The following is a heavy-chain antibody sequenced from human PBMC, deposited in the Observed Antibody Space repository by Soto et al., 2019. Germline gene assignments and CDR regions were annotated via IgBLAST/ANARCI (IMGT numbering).Heavy chain of an antibody. Sequence: ASVNVSCQASGYTFNSYCISWVRQAPGQGLECMGWISAYNGNTNYAQKLQGRVTMTTDTSTSTAYMELRSLRSDDTAVYYCARPEVLGDRVDPLYSLDSPWFDPWGQGTLVTVSS. V-gene: IGHV1-18*01. D-gene: IGHD3-16*01. CDR3: ARPEVLGDRVDPLYSLDSPWFDP. J-gene: IGHJ5*02. CDR2: ISAYNGNT. CDR1: GYTFNSYC.